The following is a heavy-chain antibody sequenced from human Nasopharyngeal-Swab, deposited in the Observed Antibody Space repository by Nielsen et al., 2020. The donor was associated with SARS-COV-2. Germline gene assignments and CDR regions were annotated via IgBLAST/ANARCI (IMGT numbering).Heavy chain of an antibody. CDR1: GYTFTSYG. J-gene: IGHJ6*02. CDR2: ISAYNGNT. Sequence: ASVKVSCKASGYTFTSYGISWVRQAPGQGLEWMGWISAYNGNTNYAQKLQGRVTMTTDTSTSTAYMELRSLRSDDTAVYCCARRTTFYGSGSLLHYYYYYGMDVWGQGTTVTVSS. V-gene: IGHV1-18*01. CDR3: ARRTTFYGSGSLLHYYYYYGMDV. D-gene: IGHD3-10*01.